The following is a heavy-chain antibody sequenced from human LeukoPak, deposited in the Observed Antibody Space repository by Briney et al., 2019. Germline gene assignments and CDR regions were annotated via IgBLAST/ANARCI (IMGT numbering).Heavy chain of an antibody. D-gene: IGHD3-3*01. CDR2: ISGSGGST. Sequence: GGSLRLSCAASGFTFSSYAMSWVPQAPGKGLEWVSAISGSGGSTYYADSVKGRFTISRDNSKNTLYLQMNSLRAEDTAVYYCAKPYYDFWSGYYSDYYYGMDVWGQGTTVTVSS. CDR1: GFTFSSYA. CDR3: AKPYYDFWSGYYSDYYYGMDV. J-gene: IGHJ6*02. V-gene: IGHV3-23*01.